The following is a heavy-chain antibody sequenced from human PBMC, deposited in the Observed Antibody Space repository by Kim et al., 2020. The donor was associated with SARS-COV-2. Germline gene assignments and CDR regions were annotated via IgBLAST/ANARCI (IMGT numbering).Heavy chain of an antibody. D-gene: IGHD1-20*01. J-gene: IGHJ4*02. CDR3: VKGVNWNGDYFEF. V-gene: IGHV3-23*01. Sequence: AGAVKGGFTTARDNSKNTRYLQMSSLRAEDTAAYYCVKGVNWNGDYFEFWGQGTLVTVSS.